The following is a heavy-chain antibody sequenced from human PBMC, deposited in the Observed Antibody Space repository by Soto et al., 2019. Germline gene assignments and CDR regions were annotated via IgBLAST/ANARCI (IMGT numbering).Heavy chain of an antibody. J-gene: IGHJ5*02. CDR3: ARDRATGFGSVVRRTWLDP. V-gene: IGHV1-3*04. CDR2: INTGNGNT. D-gene: IGHD2-15*01. Sequence: QIQLLQSGAEVKKPGASVRVSCLTSGYIFTTSAMHWVRLAPGPRLEWLGWINTGNGNTQYSQNFQGRVTITRDTSAKKAYMELSSQRSEDTAVYYGARDRATGFGSVVRRTWLDPWGQGTLVTVSS. CDR1: GYIFTTSA.